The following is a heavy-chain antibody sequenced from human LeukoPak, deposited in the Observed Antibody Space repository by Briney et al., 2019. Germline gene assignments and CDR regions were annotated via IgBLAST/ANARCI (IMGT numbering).Heavy chain of an antibody. V-gene: IGHV3-74*01. CDR1: GFTFSNYW. CDR3: ARQSRATPDY. Sequence: GGSLRLSCAASGFTFSNYWMHWVRQAPGRELMRVSRINIDETSTTYADSVKGRFTISRDNAKNTLYLQMNSLRADDTAVYYCARQSRATPDYWGQGTPVTVSS. CDR2: INIDETST. D-gene: IGHD4-23*01. J-gene: IGHJ4*02.